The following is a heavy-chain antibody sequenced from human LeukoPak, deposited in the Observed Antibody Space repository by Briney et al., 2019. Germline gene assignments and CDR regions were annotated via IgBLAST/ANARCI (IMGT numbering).Heavy chain of an antibody. J-gene: IGHJ4*02. V-gene: IGHV3-48*03. CDR2: ISGSGSTI. Sequence: GGSLRLSCAASGFTFSSYEMNWVRQAPGKGLEGVSYISGSGSTIYYADSVKGRFTISRDNAKNSLYLQMNSLRAEDTAVYYCARRPGGYDSSGYSDYWGQGTLVTVSS. D-gene: IGHD3-22*01. CDR1: GFTFSSYE. CDR3: ARRPGGYDSSGYSDY.